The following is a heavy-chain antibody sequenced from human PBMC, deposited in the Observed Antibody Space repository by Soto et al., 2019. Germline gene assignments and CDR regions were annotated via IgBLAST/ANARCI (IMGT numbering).Heavy chain of an antibody. V-gene: IGHV3-33*01. J-gene: IGHJ4*02. CDR1: GFTFSTYG. Sequence: QVQLVESGGGVVQPGRSLRLSCAASGFTFSTYGMHWVRQAPGKGLEWVALIWSDGSNKYYADSVKGRFTISRDNSKKTLYLQMNSLRAEDTAVYYCVGVFATYYFDLWGQGNMVTVSS. D-gene: IGHD3-3*01. CDR2: IWSDGSNK. CDR3: VGVFATYYFDL.